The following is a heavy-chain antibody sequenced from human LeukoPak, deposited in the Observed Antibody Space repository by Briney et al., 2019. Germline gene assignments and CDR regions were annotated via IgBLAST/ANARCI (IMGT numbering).Heavy chain of an antibody. CDR1: GGSISSYY. D-gene: IGHD6-13*01. V-gene: IGHV4-4*07. J-gene: IGHJ4*02. CDR2: IYSTGST. CDR3: ARQIASAGTAGFDF. Sequence: SETLSLTCTVSGGSISSYYWSWIRQPAGKGLEWIGRIYSTGSTNYNPSLKSRVTMSVDTSKNQFSLRLRSVTAADTAVYYCARQIASAGTAGFDFRGQGTLVTVSS.